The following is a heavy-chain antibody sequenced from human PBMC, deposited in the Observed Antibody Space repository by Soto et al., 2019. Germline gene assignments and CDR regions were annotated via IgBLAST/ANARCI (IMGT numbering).Heavy chain of an antibody. V-gene: IGHV1-69*13. CDR1: GGTFSSYA. Sequence: SVKVSCKASGGTFSSYAISWVRQAPGQGLEWMGGIIPIFGTANYAQKFQGRVTITADESTSTAYMELSSLRSEDTAVYYCARNHSASSGYYFWRDPWGQGTLVTVSS. D-gene: IGHD3-22*01. CDR3: ARNHSASSGYYFWRDP. J-gene: IGHJ5*02. CDR2: IIPIFGTA.